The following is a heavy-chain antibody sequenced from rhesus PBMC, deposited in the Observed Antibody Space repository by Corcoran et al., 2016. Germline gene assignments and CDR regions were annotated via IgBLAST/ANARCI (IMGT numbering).Heavy chain of an antibody. CDR2: INSGGSST. Sequence: EVQLVETGGGLVQPGGSLKLSCAASGFTFSSYGMSWVRHAPGKGLEWVSAINSGGSSTYYADAVKGRFTISRDNSKNTLSLQMNSLRAEDTAVYYCAKDEDYGNLLYWGQGVLVTVSS. CDR3: AKDEDYGNLLY. V-gene: IGHV3S5*01. CDR1: GFTFSSYG. J-gene: IGHJ4*01. D-gene: IGHD4-35*01.